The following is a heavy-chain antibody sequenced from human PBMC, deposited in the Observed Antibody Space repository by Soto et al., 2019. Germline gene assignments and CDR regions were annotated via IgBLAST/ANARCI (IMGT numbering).Heavy chain of an antibody. V-gene: IGHV4-39*01. CDR1: GGSISSSSYY. D-gene: IGHD3-22*01. CDR3: ANYDSSGYYLGFDY. CDR2: IYYSGST. J-gene: IGHJ4*02. Sequence: SETLSLTCTVSGGSISSSSYYWGWIRQPPGKGLEWIGSIYYSGSTYYNPSLKSRVTISVDTSKNQFSLKLSSVTAADTAVYYCANYDSSGYYLGFDYWGQGTLVTVSS.